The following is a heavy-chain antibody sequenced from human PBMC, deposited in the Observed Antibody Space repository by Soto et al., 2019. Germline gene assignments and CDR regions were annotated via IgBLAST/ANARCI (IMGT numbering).Heavy chain of an antibody. Sequence: PSETLSLTCAVYGGSFSGYYWSWIRQPPGKGLEWIGEINHSGSTNYNPSLKSRVTISVDTSKNQFSLKLSSVTAADTAVYYCARGQGSWYDYSGMDVWGQGTTVTVSS. CDR3: ARGQGSWYDYSGMDV. D-gene: IGHD6-13*01. J-gene: IGHJ6*02. V-gene: IGHV4-34*01. CDR2: INHSGST. CDR1: GGSFSGYY.